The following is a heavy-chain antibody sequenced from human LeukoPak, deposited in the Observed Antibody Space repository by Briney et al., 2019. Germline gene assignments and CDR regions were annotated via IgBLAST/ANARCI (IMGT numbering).Heavy chain of an antibody. CDR3: ARGGARYGDYRY. CDR1: GGSISSGDYY. J-gene: IGHJ4*02. D-gene: IGHD4-17*01. Sequence: SETLSLTCTVSGGSISSGDYYWSWIRQPPGKGLEWIGYIYYSGSTYYNPSLKSRVTISVDTSKNQFSLKLSSVTAADTAVYYCARGGARYGDYRYWGQGTLVTVSS. V-gene: IGHV4-30-4*01. CDR2: IYYSGST.